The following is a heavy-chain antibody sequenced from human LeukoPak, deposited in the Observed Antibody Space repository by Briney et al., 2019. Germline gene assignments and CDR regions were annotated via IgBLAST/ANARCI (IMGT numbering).Heavy chain of an antibody. CDR3: ARDRVAARQWGYYYYMDV. CDR2: IKQDGSEK. Sequence: PGGSLRLSCAASGFTFSSYWMSWVRQAPGKGLEWVANIKQDGSEKHYVDSVKGRFTISRDNAKNSLYLQMNSLRAENTAVYYCARDRVAARQWGYYYYMDVWGKGTTVTVSS. CDR1: GFTFSSYW. V-gene: IGHV3-7*01. D-gene: IGHD6-6*01. J-gene: IGHJ6*03.